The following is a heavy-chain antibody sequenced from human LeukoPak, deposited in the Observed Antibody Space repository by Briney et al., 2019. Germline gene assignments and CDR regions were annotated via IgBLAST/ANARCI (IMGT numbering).Heavy chain of an antibody. CDR3: ARAFTTLGRRVVSYYYYMDV. J-gene: IGHJ6*03. CDR2: INHSGST. D-gene: IGHD3-22*01. Sequence: SETLSLTCAVYGGSFSGYYWSWIRQPPGKGLEWIGEINHSGSTNYNPSLKSRVTISVDTFKNQFSLKLSSVTAADTAVYYCARAFTTLGRRVVSYYYYMDVWGKGTTVTVSS. CDR1: GGSFSGYY. V-gene: IGHV4-34*01.